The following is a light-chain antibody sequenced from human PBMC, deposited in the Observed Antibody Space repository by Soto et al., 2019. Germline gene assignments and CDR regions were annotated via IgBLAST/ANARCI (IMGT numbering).Light chain of an antibody. Sequence: QSVLTQPPSASGSPGQSVTISCTGTSSVVGGYNYVSWYQQHPGKAPKLMIYEVSKRPSGVPDRSSGSKSGNTASLTVSGLQAEDEADYYCSSYAGSNNYVFGTGTKVTVL. V-gene: IGLV2-8*01. CDR2: EVS. J-gene: IGLJ1*01. CDR3: SSYAGSNNYV. CDR1: SSVVGGYNY.